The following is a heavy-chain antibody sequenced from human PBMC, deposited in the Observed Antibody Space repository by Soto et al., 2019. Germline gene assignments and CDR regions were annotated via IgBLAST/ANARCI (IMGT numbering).Heavy chain of an antibody. J-gene: IGHJ4*02. CDR1: GESISSSSYY. CDR2: IYYSGRT. Sequence: SETLSLTCIVSGESISSSSYYWGWIRQPPGKGLEWIGSIYYSGRTCYNPSFKSRVTISIDTSKNQFSLKLSSVTATDTAVYYCARQRTTVVTQAYFDHWGQGALVTV. V-gene: IGHV4-39*01. CDR3: ARQRTTVVTQAYFDH. D-gene: IGHD2-21*02.